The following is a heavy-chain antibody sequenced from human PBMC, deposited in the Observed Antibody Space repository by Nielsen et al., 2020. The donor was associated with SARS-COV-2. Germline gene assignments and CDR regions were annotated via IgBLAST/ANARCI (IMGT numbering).Heavy chain of an antibody. V-gene: IGHV4-30-4*01. CDR2: IYYSGST. CDR1: GGSISSGDYY. D-gene: IGHD5-12*01. CDR3: ASSGYDRRFGY. J-gene: IGHJ4*02. Sequence: SETLSLTCTVSGGSISSGDYYWSWIRPPPGKGLEWIGYIYYSGSTYYNPSLKSRVTISVDTSKNQFSLKLSSVTAADTAVYYCASSGYDRRFGYWGQGTLVTVSS.